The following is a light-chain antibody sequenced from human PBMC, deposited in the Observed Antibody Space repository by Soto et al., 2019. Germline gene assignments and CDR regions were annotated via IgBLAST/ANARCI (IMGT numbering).Light chain of an antibody. CDR3: QQSYSTPPLT. CDR2: AAS. CDR1: QSISSY. Sequence: DIQMTQSPSSLSASVGDRVTITCRASQSISSYLNWYQQKPGKAPKLLIYAASSLQSGVPSRFSGSRSGTDFTLTISSLQPEDFATYYCQQSYSTPPLTCGGGTKVEIK. V-gene: IGKV1-39*01. J-gene: IGKJ4*01.